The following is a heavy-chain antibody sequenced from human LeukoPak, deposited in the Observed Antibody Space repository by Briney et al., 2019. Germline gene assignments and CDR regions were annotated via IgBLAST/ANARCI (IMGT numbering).Heavy chain of an antibody. CDR2: IYSGGST. D-gene: IGHD2-21*01. Sequence: GGSLRLSCAASGFTVSSNYMSWVRQAPGKGLEWVSVIYSGGSTYYADSVKGRFTISRDNSKNTLYLQMNSLRAEDTAVYYCARESSISNYFDYWGQGTLVTVSS. CDR3: ARESSISNYFDY. CDR1: GFTVSSNY. J-gene: IGHJ4*02. V-gene: IGHV3-53*01.